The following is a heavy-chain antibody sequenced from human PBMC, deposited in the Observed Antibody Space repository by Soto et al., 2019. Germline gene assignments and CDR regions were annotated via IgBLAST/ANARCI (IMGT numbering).Heavy chain of an antibody. Sequence: PGGSLRLSCAASGFTFSNFAMTWVRQAPGAGLEWVSSISGTDDYTYYADSVKGRFTISRDNARDTLFLHMNSLRAEDTALYYCAKDTGRSGYDYYYYYGMDVWGQGATVTVSS. CDR2: ISGTDDYT. J-gene: IGHJ6*02. CDR1: GFTFSNFA. V-gene: IGHV3-23*01. CDR3: AKDTGRSGYDYYYYYGMDV. D-gene: IGHD5-12*01.